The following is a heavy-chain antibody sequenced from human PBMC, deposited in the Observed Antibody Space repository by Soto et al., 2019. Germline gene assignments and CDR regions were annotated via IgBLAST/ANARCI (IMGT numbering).Heavy chain of an antibody. CDR1: GGSFGSSAYY. CDR3: SRRAPEGFDP. CDR2: INSSGST. V-gene: IGHV4-39*01. J-gene: IGHJ5*02. Sequence: PSETLSLTCTVSGGSFGSSAYYWGWIRRAPGKGLEWIGSINSSGSTFSNPSLKSRVTLSVDTSKNQFSLKLTSATAADTALYYCSRRAPEGFDPWGQGTLVTVSS.